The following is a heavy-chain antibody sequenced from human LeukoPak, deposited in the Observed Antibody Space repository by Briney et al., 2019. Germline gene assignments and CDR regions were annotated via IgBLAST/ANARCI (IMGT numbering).Heavy chain of an antibody. D-gene: IGHD3-22*01. CDR2: IYPGDSDT. CDR3: ARAYYYDSSGYYSYFDY. Sequence: GSSLQISCKGSGYSFTSYWIGWVRQMPGKGLEWMGIIYPGDSDTRYSPSFQGQVTISADKSISTAYLQWSSLKASDTAMYYCARAYYYDSSGYYSYFDYWGQGTLVTVSS. CDR1: GYSFTSYW. V-gene: IGHV5-51*01. J-gene: IGHJ4*02.